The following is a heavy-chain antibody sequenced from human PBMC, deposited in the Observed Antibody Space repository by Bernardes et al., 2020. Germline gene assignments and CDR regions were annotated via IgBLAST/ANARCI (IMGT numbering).Heavy chain of an antibody. J-gene: IGHJ3*02. Sequence: GGSLRLSCAASGFTFKSYTMFWVRQAPGKGLEWISSISTSSTNIHYAVSVKGRFTISRDNARSSLSLQMNSLRAEDTAVYYCARLDFLGATPSDAFDIWGQGTMVTVSS. CDR1: GFTFKSYT. D-gene: IGHD1-26*01. CDR2: ISTSSTNI. V-gene: IGHV3-21*01. CDR3: ARLDFLGATPSDAFDI.